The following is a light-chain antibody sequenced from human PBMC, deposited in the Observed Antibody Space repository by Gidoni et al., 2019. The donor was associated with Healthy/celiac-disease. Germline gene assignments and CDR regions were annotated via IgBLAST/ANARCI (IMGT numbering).Light chain of an antibody. CDR1: QSVSSN. Sequence: EIVMTQSPATLSVSPGERATLSCRASQSVSSNLAWYQQKPGQAPRLLIYGASTRATGIPARFSGSGSGTEFTLTISSLQSEDFAVYYCQQYNNWPLMCRFGQGTKLEIK. J-gene: IGKJ2*04. V-gene: IGKV3-15*01. CDR3: QQYNNWPLMCR. CDR2: GAS.